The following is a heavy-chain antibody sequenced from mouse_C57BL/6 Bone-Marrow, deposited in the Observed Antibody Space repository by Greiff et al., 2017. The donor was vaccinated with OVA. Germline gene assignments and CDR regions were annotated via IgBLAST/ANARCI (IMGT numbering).Heavy chain of an antibody. CDR3: TTRTTMVTGYFDY. CDR2: IDPENGDT. V-gene: IGHV14-4*01. D-gene: IGHD2-2*01. J-gene: IGHJ2*01. CDR1: GFNIKDDY. Sequence: VQLQQSGAELVRPGASVKLSCTASGFNIKDDYMHWVKQRPEQGLEWIGWIDPENGDTEYASKFQGKATITADTSSNTAYLQLSSLTSEDTAVYYCTTRTTMVTGYFDYWGQGTTLTVSS.